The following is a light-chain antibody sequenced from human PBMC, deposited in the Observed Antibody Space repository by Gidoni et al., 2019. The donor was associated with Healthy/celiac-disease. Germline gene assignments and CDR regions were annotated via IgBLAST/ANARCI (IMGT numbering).Light chain of an antibody. Sequence: PGERATLSCRASQSVNSYLAWYQQKPGQAPRLLIYDASNRATGIPARFSGSGSGTDFTLTISSPEPEDSAVYYCQQRSNWLTFGGGTKVEIK. V-gene: IGKV3-11*01. CDR3: QQRSNWLT. CDR2: DAS. CDR1: QSVNSY. J-gene: IGKJ4*01.